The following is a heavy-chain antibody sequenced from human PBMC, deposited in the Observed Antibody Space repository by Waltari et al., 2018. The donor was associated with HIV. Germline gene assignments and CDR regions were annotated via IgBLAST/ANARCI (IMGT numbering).Heavy chain of an antibody. CDR1: GFTFSSYA. J-gene: IGHJ4*02. CDR2: ISGSGGST. V-gene: IGHV3-23*04. D-gene: IGHD1-26*01. Sequence: EVQLVESGGGLVQPGGSLRLSCAASGFTFSSYAMALVRQAPGEGLEWVSAISGSGGSTYYADSVKGRFTISRDNSKNTLYLQMNSLGAEDTAVYYCAKRPGVWEVFDYWGQGTLVTVSS. CDR3: AKRPGVWEVFDY.